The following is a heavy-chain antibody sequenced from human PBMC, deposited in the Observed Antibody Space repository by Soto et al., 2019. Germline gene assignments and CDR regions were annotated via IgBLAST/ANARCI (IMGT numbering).Heavy chain of an antibody. CDR3: ASLVGYFDY. Sequence: GGSLRLSCAASGLTFSSYSMNWVRQAPGKGLEWVSYISSSSSTIYYADSVKGRFTISRDNAKNSLYLQMNSLRAEDTAVYYCASLVGYFDYWGQGTLVTVSS. CDR2: ISSSSSTI. V-gene: IGHV3-48*01. D-gene: IGHD1-26*01. J-gene: IGHJ4*02. CDR1: GLTFSSYS.